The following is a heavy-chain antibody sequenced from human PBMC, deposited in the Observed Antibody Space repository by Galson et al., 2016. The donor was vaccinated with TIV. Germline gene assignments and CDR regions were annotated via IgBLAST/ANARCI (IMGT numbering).Heavy chain of an antibody. D-gene: IGHD3-22*01. V-gene: IGHV3-11*04. CDR1: GFTFSDYY. Sequence: SLRLSCAASGFTFSDYYMTWIRQAPGKGLEWVSCISNSSTTIFYADSVRGRFTVSRDNAANSLYLHMSSLRAADTAVYYCAKTTRSSGWSDYLDYWGQGTLVTVSS. J-gene: IGHJ4*02. CDR2: ISNSSTTI. CDR3: AKTTRSSGWSDYLDY.